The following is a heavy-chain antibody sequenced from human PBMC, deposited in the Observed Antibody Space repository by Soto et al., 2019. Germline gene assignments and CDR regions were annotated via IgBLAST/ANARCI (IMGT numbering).Heavy chain of an antibody. J-gene: IGHJ2*01. CDR3: ARDNWYFDL. CDR2: IKHDGSEK. Sequence: EVQLVESGGGLVQPGGSLRLSCAASGFTFSSYWMSWVRQAPGKGLEWVANIKHDGSEKYYVDSVKGRFTISRDNAKNSVYLLMNSLRAEDTAVYYCARDNWYFDLWGRGTLVTVSS. CDR1: GFTFSSYW. V-gene: IGHV3-7*01.